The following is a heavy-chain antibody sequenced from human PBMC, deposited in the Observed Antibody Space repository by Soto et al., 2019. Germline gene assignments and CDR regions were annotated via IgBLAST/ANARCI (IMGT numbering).Heavy chain of an antibody. CDR3: AGADGNVLDY. Sequence: PSETLSLTCTVSGGSISSGGYYWSWIRQHPGKGREWIGYIYYSGSNYYNPSLKSRVTISVDTTKHQFSLKLSSVTAADTAVYCCAGADGNVLDYWGQGTLVTVSS. J-gene: IGHJ4*02. CDR2: IYYSGSN. CDR1: GGSISSGGYY. D-gene: IGHD3-16*01. V-gene: IGHV4-31*03.